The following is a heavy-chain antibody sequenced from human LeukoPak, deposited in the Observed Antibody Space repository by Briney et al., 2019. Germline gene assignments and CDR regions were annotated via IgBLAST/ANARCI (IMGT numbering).Heavy chain of an antibody. CDR1: GFTFSIYN. CDR3: SPITGAIDN. Sequence: PGGSLRLSCSASGFTFSIYNMNWVRQTPGKGLEWVSSISGSSSYIYYADSVKGRFTISRDNAMRSLYLQMNSLRAEDTAVYYCSPITGAIDNWGQGTLVTVSS. D-gene: IGHD1-7*01. CDR2: ISGSSSYI. V-gene: IGHV3-21*01. J-gene: IGHJ4*02.